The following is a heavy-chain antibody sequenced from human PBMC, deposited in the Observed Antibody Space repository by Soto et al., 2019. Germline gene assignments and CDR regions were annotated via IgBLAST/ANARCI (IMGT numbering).Heavy chain of an antibody. CDR1: GFTFSSYW. CDR3: ARDSPYDFWSGYRYYYYGMDV. J-gene: IGHJ6*02. D-gene: IGHD3-3*01. CDR2: IKQDGSEK. V-gene: IGHV3-7*01. Sequence: EVQLVESGGGLVQPGGSLRLSCAASGFTFSSYWMSWVRQAPGKGLEWVANIKQDGSEKYYVDSVKGRFTISRDNAKNSLYLQMNSLRAEDTDVYYCARDSPYDFWSGYRYYYYGMDVWGQGTTVTVSS.